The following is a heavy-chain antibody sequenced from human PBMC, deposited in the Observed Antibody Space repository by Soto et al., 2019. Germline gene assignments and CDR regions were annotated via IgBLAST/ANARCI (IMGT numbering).Heavy chain of an antibody. CDR1: GGSFSGYY. CDR3: ARVYGSGSYLSHFDY. D-gene: IGHD3-10*01. Sequence: PSETLSLTCAVYGGSFSGYYWSWIRQPPGKGLEWIGEINHSGSTNYNPSLKSRVTISVDTSKNQFSLKLSSVTAADTAVYYCARVYGSGSYLSHFDYWGQGTLVTVS. J-gene: IGHJ4*02. CDR2: INHSGST. V-gene: IGHV4-34*01.